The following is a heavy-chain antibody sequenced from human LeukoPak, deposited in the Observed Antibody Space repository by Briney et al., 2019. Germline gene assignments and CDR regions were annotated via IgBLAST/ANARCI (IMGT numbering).Heavy chain of an antibody. CDR1: GFTFSSYE. D-gene: IGHD2-15*01. CDR3: ASFKSGGSHAFDI. V-gene: IGHV3-48*03. Sequence: GGSLRLSCAASGFTFSSYEMHWVRQAPGKGLEWVSAISGSGGSTYYADSVKGRFAISRDNAKNSLYLQMNSLRAEDTAVYYCASFKSGGSHAFDIWGQGTMVTVSS. J-gene: IGHJ3*02. CDR2: ISGSGGST.